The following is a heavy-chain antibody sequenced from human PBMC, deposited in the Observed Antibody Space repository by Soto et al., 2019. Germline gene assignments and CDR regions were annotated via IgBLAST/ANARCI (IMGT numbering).Heavy chain of an antibody. J-gene: IGHJ4*02. D-gene: IGHD2-21*01. CDR3: AKGSRMWTPDY. V-gene: IGHV1-3*01. CDR1: GYTVTDYA. Sequence: ASVKVSCKTSGYTVTDYAILWVRQAPGQTLEWLGWIAAGNGNTGFSQKFQSRVTITSDTSATTAYMELTSLTSEDTAVYYCAKGSRMWTPDYWGQGTLVTVSS. CDR2: IAAGNGNT.